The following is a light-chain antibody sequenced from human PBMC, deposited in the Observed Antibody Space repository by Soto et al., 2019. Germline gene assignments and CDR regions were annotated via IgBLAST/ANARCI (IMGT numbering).Light chain of an antibody. Sequence: ELVLTQTPATLSSPPGERATLSCRASQSVSSYVAWSQQKPGQAPRHLIYDASNRATGLPARFSGSWSGTDFTLTISSLEPEDFAVYDYQQCSNPITFGKGTRLEIK. CDR1: QSVSSY. CDR2: DAS. V-gene: IGKV3-11*01. CDR3: QQCSNPIT. J-gene: IGKJ5*01.